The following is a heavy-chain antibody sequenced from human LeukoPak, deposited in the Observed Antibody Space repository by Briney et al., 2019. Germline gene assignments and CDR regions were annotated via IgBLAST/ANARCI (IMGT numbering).Heavy chain of an antibody. CDR1: GYTFTSYY. CDR2: ISPSGGAT. CDR3: ARAVAGYFDY. J-gene: IGHJ4*02. V-gene: IGHV1-46*01. D-gene: IGHD6-19*01. Sequence: ASVKVSCKASGYTFTSYYMHWVRQAPGQGLEWMGIISPSGGATNYAQKFQGRVTMTRDTSTSTVYMELSSLRSEDTAVYYCARAVAGYFDYWGQGTLVTVSS.